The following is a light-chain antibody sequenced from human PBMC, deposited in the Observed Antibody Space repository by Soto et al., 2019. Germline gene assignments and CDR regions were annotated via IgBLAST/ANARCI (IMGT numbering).Light chain of an antibody. CDR1: QIVTSS. CDR3: QLRSDWPPTYT. CDR2: DTF. Sequence: EIVLTQSPATLSLSPGTGATLSCRASQIVTSSLAWDQQRPGQAPRLLIYDTFTRATGIPARFSAKGAGTDFALTISSLEPEDSAGYFCQLRSDWPPTYTVGQGTKLE. V-gene: IGKV3-11*01. J-gene: IGKJ2*01.